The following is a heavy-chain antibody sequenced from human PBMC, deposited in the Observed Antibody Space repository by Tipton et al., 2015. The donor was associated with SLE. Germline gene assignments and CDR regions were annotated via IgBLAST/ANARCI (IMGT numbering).Heavy chain of an antibody. CDR3: ARQRLRLLSPLDA. CDR1: GGSISSYY. V-gene: IGHV4-59*08. Sequence: TLSLTCTVSGGSISSYYWSWIRQPPGKGLEWIGRIYASGSTEYNPSLKSRGTISVDTSKNQFSLELTSVTAADTATYYCARQRLRLLSPLDAWGQGTTVTVSS. CDR2: IYASGST. J-gene: IGHJ6*02. D-gene: IGHD3-10*01.